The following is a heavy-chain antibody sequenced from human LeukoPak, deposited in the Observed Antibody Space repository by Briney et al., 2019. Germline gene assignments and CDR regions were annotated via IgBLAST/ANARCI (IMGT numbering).Heavy chain of an antibody. CDR3: ARGRPRLRGWGFRPHGMDV. Sequence: SETLSLTCAVDGGSLNGYDWTWIRQPPGKGLEWIGEINHSGKTSYNPSLKSRVTISIDASKNQFSLKLRSVTAADAAVYYCARGRPRLRGWGFRPHGMDVWGQGTTVTVSS. J-gene: IGHJ6*02. CDR1: GGSLNGYD. D-gene: IGHD6-19*01. CDR2: INHSGKT. V-gene: IGHV4-34*01.